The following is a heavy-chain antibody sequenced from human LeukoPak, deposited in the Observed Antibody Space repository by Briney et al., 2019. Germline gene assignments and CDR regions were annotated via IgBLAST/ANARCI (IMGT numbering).Heavy chain of an antibody. Sequence: SETLSLTCAVYGGSFSGYYWSWIRQPPGKGLEWIGYIYYSGSTYYNPSLKSRVTISVDTSKNRFSLKLSSVTAADTAVYYCARDEGSGSYKNWFDPWGQGTLVTVSS. V-gene: IGHV4-34*01. D-gene: IGHD3-10*01. J-gene: IGHJ5*02. CDR3: ARDEGSGSYKNWFDP. CDR2: IYYSGST. CDR1: GGSFSGYY.